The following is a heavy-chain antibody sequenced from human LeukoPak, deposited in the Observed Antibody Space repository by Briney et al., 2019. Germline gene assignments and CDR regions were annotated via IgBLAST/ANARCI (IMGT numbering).Heavy chain of an antibody. D-gene: IGHD3-10*01. J-gene: IGHJ3*02. CDR2: IWNDGSHE. Sequence: AGGSLRLTCAGSGFTFSKYGMHWVRQAPGKALEWVAVIWNDGSHENYADSVKGRFTISRDNSENTLYLQMSSLRAEDTAMYFCAKRDAKISGSDSFDIWGQGTMVTVSS. V-gene: IGHV3-33*06. CDR1: GFTFSKYG. CDR3: AKRDAKISGSDSFDI.